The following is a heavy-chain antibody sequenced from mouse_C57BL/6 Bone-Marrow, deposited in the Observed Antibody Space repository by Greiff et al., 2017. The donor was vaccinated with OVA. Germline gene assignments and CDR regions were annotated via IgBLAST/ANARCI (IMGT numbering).Heavy chain of an antibody. CDR2: ISDGGSYT. CDR3: ARDLGDYYAMGY. CDR1: GFTFSSYA. Sequence: EVMLVESGGGLVKPGGSLKLSCAASGFTFSSYAMSWVRQTPEKRLEWVATISDGGSYTYYPDNVKGRFTISRDTAKNNLYLQMSHLKSEDTAMYYCARDLGDYYAMGYWGQGTSVTVAS. J-gene: IGHJ4*01. D-gene: IGHD3-1*01. V-gene: IGHV5-4*01.